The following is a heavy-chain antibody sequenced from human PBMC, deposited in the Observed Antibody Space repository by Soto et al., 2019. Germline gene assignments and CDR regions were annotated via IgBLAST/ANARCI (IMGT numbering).Heavy chain of an antibody. D-gene: IGHD2-21*02. J-gene: IGHJ4*02. CDR2: FYWNDDK. V-gene: IGHV2-5*01. CDR1: GFSLTTSGVA. Sequence: QITLTESGPTLVTPTQTLTLTCSFSGFSLTTSGVAVGWFRQPPGKAPEWLALFYWNDDKRYSPSLRSRLTVTGDSSKNQLVLTRANVDPVDSGTYYCAHRPTSTDDFYFDYWGQGTLVTVSS. CDR3: AHRPTSTDDFYFDY.